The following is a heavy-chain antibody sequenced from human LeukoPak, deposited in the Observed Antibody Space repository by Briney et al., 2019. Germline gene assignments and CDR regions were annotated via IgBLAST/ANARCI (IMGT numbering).Heavy chain of an antibody. V-gene: IGHV4-38-2*02. D-gene: IGHD3-22*01. CDR3: ARETFYFDSSGSIRGGYFDY. CDR2: ISDSGST. Sequence: SETLSLTCTVSGYSISSGYYWGWLRQSPGKGLERIGSISDSGSTFSNPSLKGRVSISVDTSKNQFSLKLSSVNAADTAVFYCARETFYFDSSGSIRGGYFDYWGQGTLVTVSS. CDR1: GYSISSGYY. J-gene: IGHJ4*02.